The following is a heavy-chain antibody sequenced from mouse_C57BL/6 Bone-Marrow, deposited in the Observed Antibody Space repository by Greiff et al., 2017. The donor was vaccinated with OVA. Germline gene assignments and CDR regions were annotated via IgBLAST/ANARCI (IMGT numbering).Heavy chain of an antibody. Sequence: QVQLQQSGAELVKPGASVKLSCKASGYTFTSYWMHWVKQRPGQGLEWIGMIHPNSGSTNYNEKFKSKATLTVDKSSSTAYMQLKSLTSEDSAVYYCARRLLRPYWYFDVWGTGTTVTVSS. CDR2: IHPNSGST. V-gene: IGHV1-64*01. CDR1: GYTFTSYW. D-gene: IGHD2-3*01. CDR3: ARRLLRPYWYFDV. J-gene: IGHJ1*03.